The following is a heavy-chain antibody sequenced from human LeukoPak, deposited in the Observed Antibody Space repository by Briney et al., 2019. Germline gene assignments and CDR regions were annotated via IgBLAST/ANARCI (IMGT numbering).Heavy chain of an antibody. D-gene: IGHD3-10*01. V-gene: IGHV1-2*04. CDR3: ARGLITMVRGVMGY. J-gene: IGHJ4*02. CDR1: GYTFTGYY. Sequence: ASVKVSCKASGYTFTGYYMHWVRQAPGQGLEWMGWINPNSGATNYAQKFQGWVTMTRDTSISTAYMELSRLRSDDTAVYYCARGLITMVRGVMGYWGQGTLVTVSS. CDR2: INPNSGAT.